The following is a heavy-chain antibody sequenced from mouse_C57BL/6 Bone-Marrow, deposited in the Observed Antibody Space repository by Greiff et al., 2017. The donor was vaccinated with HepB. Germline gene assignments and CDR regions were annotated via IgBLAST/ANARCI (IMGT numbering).Heavy chain of an antibody. J-gene: IGHJ4*01. CDR2: IYPGDGDT. Sequence: VQLKESGAELVKPGASVKISCKASGYAFSSYWMNWVKQRPGKGLEWIGQIYPGDGDTNYNGKFKGKATLTADKSSSTAYMQLSSLTSEDSAVYFCARRWPYAMDYWGQGTSVTVSS. D-gene: IGHD2-3*01. V-gene: IGHV1-80*01. CDR3: ARRWPYAMDY. CDR1: GYAFSSYW.